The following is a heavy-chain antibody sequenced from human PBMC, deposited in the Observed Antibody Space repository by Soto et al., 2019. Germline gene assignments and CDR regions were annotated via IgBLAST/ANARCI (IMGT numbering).Heavy chain of an antibody. J-gene: IGHJ2*01. CDR1: GGSISSYY. CDR2: IYDSVST. Sequence: QVQLQESGPGLVKPSETLSLTCTVSGGSISSYYWSWIRQPPGKGLEWSWDIYDSVSTNNNPSRKSGVTISVDTAKNQFSLKLSSVTAADTAVYYCARGRGGYFDLWGRGTLVTVSS. V-gene: IGHV4-59*01. CDR3: ARGRGGYFDL.